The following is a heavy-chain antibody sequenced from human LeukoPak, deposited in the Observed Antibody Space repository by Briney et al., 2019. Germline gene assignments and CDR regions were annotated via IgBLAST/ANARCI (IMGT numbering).Heavy chain of an antibody. CDR2: IYYSGST. D-gene: IGHD2-21*02. V-gene: IGHV4-59*01. CDR3: ARVAYCGGDCYDWYFDL. J-gene: IGHJ2*01. Sequence: PSETLSLTCTVSGGSISSYYWSWIRQPPGKGLEWIGYIYYSGSTNYNPSLKSRVTISVDTSKNQFSLKLSSVTAADTAVYYCARVAYCGGDCYDWYFDLWGRGTLVTVSS. CDR1: GGSISSYY.